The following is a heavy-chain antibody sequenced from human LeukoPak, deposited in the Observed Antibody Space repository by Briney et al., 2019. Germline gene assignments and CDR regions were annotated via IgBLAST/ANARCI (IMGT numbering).Heavy chain of an antibody. V-gene: IGHV1-69*02. CDR1: GGTFSSYT. D-gene: IGHD3-22*01. Sequence: ASVKVSCKASGGTFSSYTISWVRQAPGQGLEWMGRIIPILGIANYAQKFQGRVTITADKSTSTAYMELSSLRSEDTAVYYCERAYYYDSSGYFELDYWGQGTLVTVSS. CDR3: ERAYYYDSSGYFELDY. CDR2: IIPILGIA. J-gene: IGHJ4*02.